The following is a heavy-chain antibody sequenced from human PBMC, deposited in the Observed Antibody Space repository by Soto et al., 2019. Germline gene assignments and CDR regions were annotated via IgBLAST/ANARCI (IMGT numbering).Heavy chain of an antibody. V-gene: IGHV4-30-2*01. Sequence: SETLSLTCAVSGGSISSGGYSWSWIRQPPGKGLEWIGYIYHSGSTYYNPSLKSRVIISVDRSENKFSLKLTSVTAADTAVYFCAGATVPYYFDVWGQGIVVTVSS. CDR3: AGATVPYYFDV. CDR2: IYHSGST. D-gene: IGHD2-2*01. CDR1: GGSISSGGYS. J-gene: IGHJ4*02.